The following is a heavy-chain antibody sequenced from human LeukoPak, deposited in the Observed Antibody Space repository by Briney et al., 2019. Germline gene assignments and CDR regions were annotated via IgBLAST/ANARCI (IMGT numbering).Heavy chain of an antibody. Sequence: ASVKASCKASGYTFTSYGISWVRQAPGQGLEWMGWISAYNGNTNYAQKLQGRVTMTTDTSTSTAYMELRSLRSEDTAVYYCATLYYDFWSGYQYYFDYWGQGTLVTVSS. J-gene: IGHJ4*02. CDR2: ISAYNGNT. V-gene: IGHV1-18*01. CDR1: GYTFTSYG. CDR3: ATLYYDFWSGYQYYFDY. D-gene: IGHD3-3*01.